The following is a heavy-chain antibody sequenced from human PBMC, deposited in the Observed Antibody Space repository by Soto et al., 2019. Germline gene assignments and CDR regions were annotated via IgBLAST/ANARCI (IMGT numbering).Heavy chain of an antibody. CDR2: IYYRSKWFH. D-gene: IGHD2-15*01. Sequence: SQTLSLTCVISGDSVSSDGACWNWIRQSPSRGLQWLGRIYYRSKWFHDYAASVESRMAINPDTSRNQFSLQLNYVTPEDTAVYYCARVHCSAGTCLDGLDFWGQGTTVTVSS. V-gene: IGHV6-1*01. CDR1: GDSVSSDGAC. J-gene: IGHJ6*02. CDR3: ARVHCSAGTCLDGLDF.